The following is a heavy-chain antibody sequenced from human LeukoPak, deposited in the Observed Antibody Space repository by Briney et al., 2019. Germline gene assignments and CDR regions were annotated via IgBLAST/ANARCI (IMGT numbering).Heavy chain of an antibody. V-gene: IGHV3-48*01. D-gene: IGHD3-3*01. CDR2: ISSSSSTI. Sequence: PGGSLRLSCAASGFTFSSYSMNWVRQAPGKGLEWVSYISSSSSTIYYADSVKGRFTISRDNAKNSLYLQMNSLRAEDTAVYYRARDLYYDFWSGYWNWGQGTLVTVSS. J-gene: IGHJ4*02. CDR3: ARDLYYDFWSGYWN. CDR1: GFTFSSYS.